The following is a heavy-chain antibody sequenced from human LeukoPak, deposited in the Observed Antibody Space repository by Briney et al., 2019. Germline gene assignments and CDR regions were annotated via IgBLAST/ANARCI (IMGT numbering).Heavy chain of an antibody. CDR2: ISAYNGNT. D-gene: IGHD6-19*01. J-gene: IGHJ5*02. V-gene: IGHV1-18*01. CDR3: ARVHSSVDWFDP. CDR1: GYTFTSYG. Sequence: ASVKVSCKASGYTFTSYGISWVRQAPGQGLEWMGWISAYNGNTNYAQKLQGRVIMTTDTSTSTAYMELRSLRSDDTAVYYCARVHSSVDWFDPWGQGTLVTVSS.